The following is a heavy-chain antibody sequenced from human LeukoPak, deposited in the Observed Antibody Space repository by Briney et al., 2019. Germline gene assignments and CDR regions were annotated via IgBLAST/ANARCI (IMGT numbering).Heavy chain of an antibody. Sequence: PSETLSLTCAVSGGSISCGGYSWSWIRQPPGKGLEWIGYIYHSGSTYYNPSLKSRVTISVDRSKNQFSLKLSSVTAADTAVYYCARDRGYGSGVTDVWGQGTTVTVSS. CDR3: ARDRGYGSGVTDV. CDR2: IYHSGST. CDR1: GGSISCGGYS. J-gene: IGHJ6*02. V-gene: IGHV4-30-2*01. D-gene: IGHD3-10*01.